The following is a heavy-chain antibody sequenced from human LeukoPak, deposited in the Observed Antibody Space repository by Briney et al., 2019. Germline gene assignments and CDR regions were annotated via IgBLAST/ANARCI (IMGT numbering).Heavy chain of an antibody. CDR1: GFTFSSYS. D-gene: IGHD6-25*01. Sequence: GGSLRLSCAASGFTFSSYSMNWVRQAPGKGLEWVSYISSSSSPIYYADSVKGRFAISRDNAKNSLYLQINSLRAEEKAVYYCARASGDFDYWGQGTLVTVSS. J-gene: IGHJ4*02. CDR3: ARASGDFDY. CDR2: ISSSSSPI. V-gene: IGHV3-48*01.